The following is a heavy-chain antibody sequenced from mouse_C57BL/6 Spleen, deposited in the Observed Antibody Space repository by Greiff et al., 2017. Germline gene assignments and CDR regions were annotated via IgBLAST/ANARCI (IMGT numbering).Heavy chain of an antibody. D-gene: IGHD2-1*01. J-gene: IGHJ2*01. CDR2: ISDGGSYT. CDR3: ARDYGND. CDR1: GFTFSSYA. V-gene: IGHV5-4*01. Sequence: EVMLVESGGGLVKPGGSLKLSCAASGFTFSSYAMSWVRQTPEKRLEWVATISDGGSYTYYPDNVKGRFTISRDNAKNNLYLQMSHLKSEDTAMYYCARDYGNDWGQGTTLTVSS.